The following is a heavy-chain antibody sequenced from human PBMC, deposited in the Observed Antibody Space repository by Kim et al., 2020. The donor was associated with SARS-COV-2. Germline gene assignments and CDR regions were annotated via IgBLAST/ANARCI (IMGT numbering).Heavy chain of an antibody. CDR3: AKVVGPTTDDF. J-gene: IGHJ4*02. Sequence: GGSLRLSCAASGFTFSSYAMSWVRQAPGKGLEWVSSISVSDGSKHYVDSVKGRFTISRDNSKNTLYLQMNSLRAEDTAVYYCAKVVGPTTDDFWGEGTLVTVSS. D-gene: IGHD1-26*01. CDR2: ISVSDGSK. CDR1: GFTFSSYA. V-gene: IGHV3-23*01.